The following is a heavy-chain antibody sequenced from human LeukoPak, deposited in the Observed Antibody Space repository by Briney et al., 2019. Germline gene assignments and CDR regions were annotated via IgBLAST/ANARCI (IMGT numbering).Heavy chain of an antibody. CDR2: IYHSGST. CDR1: GGSISSGGYS. CDR3: AREVGYSNYVWNWFDP. V-gene: IGHV4-30-2*01. Sequence: PSETLSLTCAVSGGSISSGGYSWSWIRQPPGKGLEWIGYIYHSGSTYYNPSLKSRVTISVDRSKNQFSLKLSSVTAADTAVYYRAREVGYSNYVWNWFDPWGQGTLVTVSS. J-gene: IGHJ5*02. D-gene: IGHD4-11*01.